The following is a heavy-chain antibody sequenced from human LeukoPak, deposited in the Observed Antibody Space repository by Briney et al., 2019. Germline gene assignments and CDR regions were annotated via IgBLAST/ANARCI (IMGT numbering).Heavy chain of an antibody. CDR1: GFTFSSYA. CDR3: ASFPLDYYGSGSYEY. V-gene: IGHV3-23*01. Sequence: GGSLRLSCAASGFTFSSYAMSWVRQAPGKGLEWVSAISGSGGSTYYADSVKGRFTISRDNSKNTLYLQMNSQRAEDTAVYYCASFPLDYYGSGSYEYWGQGTLVTVSS. CDR2: ISGSGGST. J-gene: IGHJ4*02. D-gene: IGHD3-10*01.